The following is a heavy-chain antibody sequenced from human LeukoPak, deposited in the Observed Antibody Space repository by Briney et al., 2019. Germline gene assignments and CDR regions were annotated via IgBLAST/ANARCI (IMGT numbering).Heavy chain of an antibody. CDR1: GGSISSSSYY. CDR3: ARLKVGAKYYYYYYYMDV. Sequence: PSETLSLTCTVSGGSISSSSYYWGWIRQPPGKGLEWIGSIYYSGSTHYNPSLKSRVTISVDTSKNQFSLKLSSVTAADTAVYYCARLKVGAKYYYYYYYMDVWGKGTTVTVSS. V-gene: IGHV4-39*01. CDR2: IYYSGST. D-gene: IGHD1-26*01. J-gene: IGHJ6*03.